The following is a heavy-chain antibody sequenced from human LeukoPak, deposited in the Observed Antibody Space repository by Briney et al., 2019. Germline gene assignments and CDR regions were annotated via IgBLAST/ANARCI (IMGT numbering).Heavy chain of an antibody. CDR1: GYTFTSYD. CDR2: MNPNSGNT. CDR3: ARSDPYYYDRSGYPKNDY. V-gene: IGHV1-8*01. J-gene: IGHJ4*02. Sequence: GSVNVSCKTSGYTFTSYDINWVRQVTGQGVEGMGWMNPNSGNTGYAQKFQGRVTMTRNTSISTAYMELSSPRPEDTAFYYCARSDPYYYDRSGYPKNDYWGQGTLVTVSS. D-gene: IGHD3-22*01.